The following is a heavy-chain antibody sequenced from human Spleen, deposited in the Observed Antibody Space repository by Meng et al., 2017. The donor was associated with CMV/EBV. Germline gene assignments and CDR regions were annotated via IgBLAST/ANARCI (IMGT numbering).Heavy chain of an antibody. CDR2: VNPLNGGS. V-gene: IGHV1-2*06. CDR1: GYTFTDYY. D-gene: IGHD1-20*01. Sequence: QVRLVQSEAEVRKPGTAVKVSCKASGYTFTDYYIHWVRQAPGQGLEWMGRVNPLNGGSNFGQGFLGRLTMTWDTSISTAYMALTRLTYDDTAVYFCARGRPRDNWNDFHYWGQGALVTVSS. J-gene: IGHJ4*02. CDR3: ARGRPRDNWNDFHY.